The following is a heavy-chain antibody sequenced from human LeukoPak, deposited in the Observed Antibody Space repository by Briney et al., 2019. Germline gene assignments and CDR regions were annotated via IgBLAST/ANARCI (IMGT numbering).Heavy chain of an antibody. CDR1: GFTFSSYG. CDR3: ARVVSDYAFDI. CDR2: ISSSGRIF. V-gene: IGHV3-48*04. J-gene: IGHJ3*02. Sequence: SGGSLRLSCAASGFTFSSYGMSWVRQAPGKGLEWVSYISSSGRIFYYADSVKGRFTISRDNAKNSLYLQMNSLRAEDTAAYYCARVVSDYAFDIWGQGTMVIVSS. D-gene: IGHD4-11*01.